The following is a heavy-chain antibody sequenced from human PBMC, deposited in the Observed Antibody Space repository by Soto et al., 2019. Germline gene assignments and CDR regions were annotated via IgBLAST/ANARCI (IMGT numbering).Heavy chain of an antibody. J-gene: IGHJ4*02. CDR1: GFAFSNST. D-gene: IGHD3-22*01. CDR3: ARVPAASDRTAFYYVSKFFYFDY. CDR2: ITSSGSFI. V-gene: IGHV3-21*01. Sequence: SLRVSCAASGFAFSNSTRNWVRHAPGKGLEWVACITSSGSFIYYADSMKGRFTISRDDAKKSLYLQMNSLRAEDTAVYYCARVPAASDRTAFYYVSKFFYFDYWGRGTQVTVSS.